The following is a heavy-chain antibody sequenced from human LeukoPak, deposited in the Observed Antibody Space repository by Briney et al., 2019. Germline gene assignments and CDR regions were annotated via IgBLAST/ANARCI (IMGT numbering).Heavy chain of an antibody. J-gene: IGHJ4*02. D-gene: IGHD1-26*01. CDR2: IYHTGNT. CDR1: GDSISANHW. CDR3: ASVRWEC. V-gene: IGHV4-4*02. Sequence: SGTLSLTCAVFGDSISANHWWSWVRQPPGKGLEWIGEIYHTGNTNYNPSLRSRISISVDTSKSQFSLNLNSVTAADTAVYFCASVRWECWGQGILVTVSS.